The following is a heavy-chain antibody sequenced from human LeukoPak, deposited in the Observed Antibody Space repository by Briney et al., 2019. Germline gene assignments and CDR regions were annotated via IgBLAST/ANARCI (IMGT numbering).Heavy chain of an antibody. V-gene: IGHV4-59*01. CDR2: IYYSGST. CDR1: GGSFSGYY. Sequence: SEALSLTCAVYGGSFSGYYWSWIRQPPGKGLEWIGYIYYSGSTNYNPSLKSRVTISVDTSKNQFSLKLSSVTAADTAVYYCARVGPTIVGATAYWFDPWGQGTLVTVSS. CDR3: ARVGPTIVGATAYWFDP. D-gene: IGHD1-26*01. J-gene: IGHJ5*02.